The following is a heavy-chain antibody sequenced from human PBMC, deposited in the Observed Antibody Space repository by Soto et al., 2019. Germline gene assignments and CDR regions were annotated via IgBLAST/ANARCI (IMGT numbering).Heavy chain of an antibody. Sequence: SVKVSCKASGGTFSSYAISWVRQAPGQGLEWMGGIIPIFGTANYAQKFQGRVTITADESTSTAYMELSSLRSEDTAVYYCARVGRYDFWSGYSHPGAKNMDVWGQGTTVTVSS. CDR3: ARVGRYDFWSGYSHPGAKNMDV. D-gene: IGHD3-3*01. J-gene: IGHJ6*02. V-gene: IGHV1-69*13. CDR2: IIPIFGTA. CDR1: GGTFSSYA.